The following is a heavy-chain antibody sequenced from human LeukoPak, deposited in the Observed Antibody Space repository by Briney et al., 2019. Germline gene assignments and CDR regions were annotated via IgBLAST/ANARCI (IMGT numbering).Heavy chain of an antibody. CDR2: IYTSGST. V-gene: IGHV4-61*02. CDR3: AREAPCSGGSCYTYRSWTNWFDP. Sequence: SETLSLTCTVSGGSISSGSYYWSWIRQPAGKGLEWIGRIYTSGSTNYNPSLKSRVTISVDTSKNQFSLKLSSVTAADTAVYYCAREAPCSGGSCYTYRSWTNWFDPWGQGTLVTVSS. D-gene: IGHD2-15*01. J-gene: IGHJ5*02. CDR1: GGSISSGSYY.